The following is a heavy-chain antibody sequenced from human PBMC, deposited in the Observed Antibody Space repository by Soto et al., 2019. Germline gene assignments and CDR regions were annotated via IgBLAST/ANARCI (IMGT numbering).Heavy chain of an antibody. J-gene: IGHJ6*02. D-gene: IGHD6-19*01. Sequence: GGSLRLSCAASGFTFSDYYMSWIRQAPGKGLEWVSYISSSSSYTNYADSVKGRFTISRDNAKNSRYLQMNSLRAEDTAVYYCARDFGRAGPYYGMDVWGQGTTVTVSS. CDR3: ARDFGRAGPYYGMDV. V-gene: IGHV3-11*06. CDR1: GFTFSDYY. CDR2: ISSSSSYT.